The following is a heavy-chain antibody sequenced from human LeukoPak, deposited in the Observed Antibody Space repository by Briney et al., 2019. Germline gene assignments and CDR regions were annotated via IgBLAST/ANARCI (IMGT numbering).Heavy chain of an antibody. CDR1: GDSISSYY. V-gene: IGHV4-59*06. CDR3: ASYSGHSNWFDP. J-gene: IGHJ5*02. CDR2: IYYSGST. D-gene: IGHD5-12*01. Sequence: PSETLSLTCTVSGDSISSYYWSWIRQHPGKGLEWIGYIYYSGSTYYNPSLKSRVTISVDTSKNQFSLKLSSVTAADTAVYYCASYSGHSNWFDPWGQGTLVTVSS.